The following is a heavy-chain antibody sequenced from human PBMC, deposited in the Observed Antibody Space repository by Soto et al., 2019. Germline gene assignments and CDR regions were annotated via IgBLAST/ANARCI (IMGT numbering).Heavy chain of an antibody. CDR3: ARSVHYFDF. V-gene: IGHV4-4*02. J-gene: IGHJ4*02. CDR1: GVSINSLTW. Sequence: QVDLQESGPGLVKPSGTLSLTCAVSGVSINSLTWWSWVRQSPGKGLDWIGQIYHNGSPKYNPSLKSRVTISLDKSKNQFSLNLESVTAADTAIYFCARSVHYFDFWGQGALVTVSS. D-gene: IGHD3-10*02. CDR2: IYHNGSP.